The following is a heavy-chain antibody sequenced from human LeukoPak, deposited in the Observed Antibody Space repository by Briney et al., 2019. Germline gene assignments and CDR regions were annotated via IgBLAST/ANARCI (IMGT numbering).Heavy chain of an antibody. D-gene: IGHD6-19*01. V-gene: IGHV4-39*07. CDR3: ARDLSLIAVAGAKGPLYNWFDP. CDR1: GGSISSSSYY. J-gene: IGHJ5*02. Sequence: SETLSLTCTVSGGSISSSSYYWGWIRQPPGKGLEWIGSIYYSGSTYYNPSLKSRVTISVDTSKNQFSLKLSSVTAADTAVYYCARDLSLIAVAGAKGPLYNWFDPWGQGTLVTVSS. CDR2: IYYSGST.